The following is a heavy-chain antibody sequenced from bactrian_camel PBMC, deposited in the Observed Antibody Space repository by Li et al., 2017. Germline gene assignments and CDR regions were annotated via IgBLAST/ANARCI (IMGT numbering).Heavy chain of an antibody. Sequence: VQLVESGGESVHVGGSLKLSCLVSGGTLHGADWGWYRLAQGSECELVSTIAQDGSTYYIDSVKGRFTVSQDNSKNTVYLQMDNLKPEDTAVYHCAAARDDSWYVFGGSCDASQGTQVTVS. CDR2: IAQDGST. D-gene: IGHD6*01. J-gene: IGHJ4*01. CDR1: GGTLHGAD. V-gene: IGHV3S53*01.